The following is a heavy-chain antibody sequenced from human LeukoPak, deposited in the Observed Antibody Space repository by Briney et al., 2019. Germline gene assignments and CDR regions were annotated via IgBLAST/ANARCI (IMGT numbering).Heavy chain of an antibody. J-gene: IGHJ6*04. V-gene: IGHV3-48*04. Sequence: PGGSLRLSCAASGFTFSTYSMNWVRQAPRKGLEWVSYIGSSGTTIYYADSVKGRFTISRDNARNSLYLQMNSLRAEDTAVYYCAELGITMIGGVWGKGTTVTISS. D-gene: IGHD3-10*02. CDR3: AELGITMIGGV. CDR2: IGSSGTTI. CDR1: GFTFSTYS.